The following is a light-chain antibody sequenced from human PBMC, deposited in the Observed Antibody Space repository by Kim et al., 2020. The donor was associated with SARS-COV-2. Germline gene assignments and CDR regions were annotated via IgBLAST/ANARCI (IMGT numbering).Light chain of an antibody. J-gene: IGKJ4*01. V-gene: IGKV3-20*01. CDR1: QNVNMNY. CDR3: QQYGNSQVT. Sequence: EIVLTQSPGTLSLSPGERATVSCRASQNVNMNYLAWYQQKPGQAPRLVIYGASSRAAGIPERFSGSGSGTDFTLSISRLEPEDFVVYYCQQYGNSQVTFGGGTKVDIK. CDR2: GAS.